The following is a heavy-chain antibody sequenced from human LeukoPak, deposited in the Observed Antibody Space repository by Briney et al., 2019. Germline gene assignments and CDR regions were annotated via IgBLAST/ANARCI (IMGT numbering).Heavy chain of an antibody. CDR3: ARFCSGGSCYSGNFDY. CDR1: GGSISSYY. Sequence: SETLSLTCTVSGGSISSYYWSWIRQPPGKGLEWIGYIYYSGSTNYNPSLKSRVTISVDTSKNRFSLKLSSVTAADTAVYYCARFCSGGSCYSGNFDYWGQGTLVTVSS. D-gene: IGHD2-15*01. J-gene: IGHJ4*02. CDR2: IYYSGST. V-gene: IGHV4-59*01.